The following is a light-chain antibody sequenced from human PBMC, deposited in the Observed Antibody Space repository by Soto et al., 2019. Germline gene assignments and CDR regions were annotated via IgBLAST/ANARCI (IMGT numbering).Light chain of an antibody. Sequence: EIVLTQSPGTLSLSPGERATLSCRASQSVSSSYLAWYQQTPGQAPRLLIYGASSRATGIPDRFSGSGSGTDFTLTINRLEPEDFAVYYCQQYGSSPVFTFGQGTKLEIK. V-gene: IGKV3-20*01. CDR3: QQYGSSPVFT. CDR2: GAS. J-gene: IGKJ2*01. CDR1: QSVSSSY.